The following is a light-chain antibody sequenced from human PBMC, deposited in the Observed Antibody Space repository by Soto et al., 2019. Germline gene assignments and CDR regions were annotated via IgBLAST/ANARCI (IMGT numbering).Light chain of an antibody. J-gene: IGKJ1*01. V-gene: IGKV3-15*01. CDR3: QQYNDYSTWT. Sequence: EIVMTQSPATLSVSPGEGATLSCRASQGIGDTLAWYQQKPGQTPRLLIYDTSIRATGVPARFSGSRSGAEFTLTISSLQSEDFATYYCQQYNDYSTWTFGQGTKVDI. CDR1: QGIGDT. CDR2: DTS.